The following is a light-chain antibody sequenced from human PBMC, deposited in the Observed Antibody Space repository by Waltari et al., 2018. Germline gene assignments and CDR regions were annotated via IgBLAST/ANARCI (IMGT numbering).Light chain of an antibody. V-gene: IGLV2-23*02. CDR3: CSYAGSTTFVL. J-gene: IGLJ2*01. Sequence: QSALTQPASVSGSPGQSITISCTGTSSDVGSFNLVSWYQLPHGQAPKLLISEVNTRPSGVSNRFSGSKSGITASLTISGLQAGDEADYYCCSYAGSTTFVLFGGGTKLTVL. CDR2: EVN. CDR1: SSDVGSFNL.